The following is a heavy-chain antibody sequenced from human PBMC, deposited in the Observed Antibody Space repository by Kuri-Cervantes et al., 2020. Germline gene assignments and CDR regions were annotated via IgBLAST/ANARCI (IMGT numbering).Heavy chain of an antibody. CDR2: IYYSGST. Sequence: SCAVSGFTFSDYYMSWIRQPPGKGLEWIGSIYYSGSTYYNPSLKSRVTISVDTSKNQFSLKLSSVTAADTAVYYCARHLITIFGVAKSADDYWGQGTLVTVSS. CDR3: ARHLITIFGVAKSADDY. V-gene: IGHV4-39*01. J-gene: IGHJ4*02. D-gene: IGHD3-3*01. CDR1: GFTFSDYY.